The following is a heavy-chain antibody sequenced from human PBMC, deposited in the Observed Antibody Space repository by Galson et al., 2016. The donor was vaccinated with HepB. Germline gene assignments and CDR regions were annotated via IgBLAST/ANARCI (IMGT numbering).Heavy chain of an antibody. V-gene: IGHV3-30*03. D-gene: IGHD6-19*01. Sequence: SLRLSCAASGFTFSSRGMQWVRQAPGKGLELVAVISYDGSNYYYADSVKGRFTISRDNSRNRLYLQMNSLRTEDTAVYYCAAPTGYNRGWHGILDFWGQGTLVTVSS. CDR2: ISYDGSNY. CDR1: GFTFSSRG. CDR3: AAPTGYNRGWHGILDF. J-gene: IGHJ4*02.